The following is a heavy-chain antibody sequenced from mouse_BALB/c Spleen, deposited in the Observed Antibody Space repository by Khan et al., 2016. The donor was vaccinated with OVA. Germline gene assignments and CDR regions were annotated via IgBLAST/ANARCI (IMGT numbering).Heavy chain of an antibody. Sequence: QIQLVQSGPELKKPGETVKISCKASGYTFTDYSMHWVKQAPGKGLKWMGWINTETGETTYADDFKGRFAFSLETSASTAYLQINNLKNEDTATYFCSGDYCCSRGDAMDYWGQGTSVTVSS. CDR2: INTETGET. CDR1: GYTFTDYS. J-gene: IGHJ4*01. D-gene: IGHD1-1*01. V-gene: IGHV9-2-1*01. CDR3: SGDYCCSRGDAMDY.